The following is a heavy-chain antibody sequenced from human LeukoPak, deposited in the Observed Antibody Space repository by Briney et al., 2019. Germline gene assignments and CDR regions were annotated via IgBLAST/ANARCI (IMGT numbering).Heavy chain of an antibody. J-gene: IGHJ4*02. Sequence: ASVKVSCKASGYTFTGYYMHWVRQAPGQGLEWMGWMNPNSGDTSYAREFQDRVTMTRDTSLNTAYMELSRLRSDDTAVYFCARRPVNCIIANCYVDYWGQGTLVTVSS. CDR3: ARRPVNCIIANCYVDY. D-gene: IGHD3-3*02. CDR2: MNPNSGDT. CDR1: GYTFTGYY. V-gene: IGHV1-2*02.